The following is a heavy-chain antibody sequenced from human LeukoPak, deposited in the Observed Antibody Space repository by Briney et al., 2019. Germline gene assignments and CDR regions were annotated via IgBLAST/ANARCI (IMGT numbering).Heavy chain of an antibody. Sequence: SQTLSLTCTLAGGSISSYYWSCIRQPPGKGLEWLGYIYYSGNTNYNPSLKSRVTISVDTSKNQFSLKLSSVTAADTAVYYCARENYGDYAYYFDYWGQGTLVTVSS. CDR3: ARENYGDYAYYFDY. CDR2: IYYSGNT. D-gene: IGHD4-17*01. J-gene: IGHJ4*02. V-gene: IGHV4-59*01. CDR1: GGSISSYY.